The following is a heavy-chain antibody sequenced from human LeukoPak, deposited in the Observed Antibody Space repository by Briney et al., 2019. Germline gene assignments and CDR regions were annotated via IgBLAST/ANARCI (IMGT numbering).Heavy chain of an antibody. J-gene: IGHJ3*02. Sequence: ASVKVSCKASGYTFTSYYMHWVRQAPGQGLEWMGIINPSGGSTSYAQKFQGRVTMTRDTSTSTVYMELSSLRSEDTAVYYCARGSYYYDSSGYLGAFDIWGQGTMVTVSS. V-gene: IGHV1-46*01. D-gene: IGHD3-22*01. CDR2: INPSGGST. CDR1: GYTFTSYY. CDR3: ARGSYYYDSSGYLGAFDI.